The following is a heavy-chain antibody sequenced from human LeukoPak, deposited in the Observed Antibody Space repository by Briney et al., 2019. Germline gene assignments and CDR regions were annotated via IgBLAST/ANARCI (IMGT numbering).Heavy chain of an antibody. Sequence: ETLSLTCTVSGYSISTSYYWGWIRQPPGKGLEWIGSIYHSGNTYYNPSLKSRVTISVDTSKNQFSLKLSSVTAADTAVYYCARESSQKGAHYMDVWGKGTTVTISS. V-gene: IGHV4-38-2*02. J-gene: IGHJ6*03. CDR3: ARESSQKGAHYMDV. CDR2: IYHSGNT. CDR1: GYSISTSYY. D-gene: IGHD1-26*01.